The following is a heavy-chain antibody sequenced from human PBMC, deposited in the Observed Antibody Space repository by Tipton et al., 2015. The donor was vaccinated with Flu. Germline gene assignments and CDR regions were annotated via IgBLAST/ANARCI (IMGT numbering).Heavy chain of an antibody. Sequence: SLRLSCAASEFTVSSSYMTWVRQAPGKGLEWVSIIYRGGSTYYADSVKGRFTSSRDNSKNTVYLQMSSLRAEDTAMYYCARDRVPDALDIWGQGTMVTVSS. V-gene: IGHV3-66*02. CDR2: IYRGGST. CDR3: ARDRVPDALDI. J-gene: IGHJ3*02. CDR1: EFTVSSSY. D-gene: IGHD3-22*01.